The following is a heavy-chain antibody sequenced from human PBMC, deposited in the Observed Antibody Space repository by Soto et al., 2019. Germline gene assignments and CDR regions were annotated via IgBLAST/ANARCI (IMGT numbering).Heavy chain of an antibody. CDR3: ARTGLVWWKLSRKDYYYRMDV. J-gene: IGHJ6*02. V-gene: IGHV4-34*01. CDR2: INHSGST. Sequence: SETLSLTCAVYGGSFSGYYWSWIRQPPGKGLEWIGEINHSGSTNYNPSLKSRVTIPVDTSKNQFSLKLSSVTAADTAVYYCARTGLVWWKLSRKDYYYRMDVWGQGTTVTVSS. D-gene: IGHD2-15*01. CDR1: GGSFSGYY.